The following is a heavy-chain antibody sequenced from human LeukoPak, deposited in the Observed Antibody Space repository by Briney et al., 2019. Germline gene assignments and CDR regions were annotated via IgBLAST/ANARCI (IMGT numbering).Heavy chain of an antibody. CDR2: IYHSGST. J-gene: IGHJ6*03. D-gene: IGHD3-10*01. CDR1: GYSFSSGYY. Sequence: SETLSLTCAVSGYSFSSGYYWGWIRQPPGKGLEWIGNIYHSGSTYYKPSLRSRVTISVDTSKNQFSLKLSSVTAADTAVYYCARAGIGIRYYMDVWGKGTTVTVSS. CDR3: ARAGIGIRYYMDV. V-gene: IGHV4-38-2*01.